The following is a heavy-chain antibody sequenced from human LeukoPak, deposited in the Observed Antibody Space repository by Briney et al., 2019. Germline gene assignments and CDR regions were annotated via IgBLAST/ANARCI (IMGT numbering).Heavy chain of an antibody. J-gene: IGHJ4*02. CDR3: ARDSAGNDY. D-gene: IGHD6-13*01. CDR1: GFTFSTYW. V-gene: IGHV3-7*01. Sequence: PGGSLRLSCAASGFTFSTYWMSWVRQAPGKGLEWVTNIKQDGSEKYYVDSVKGRFTISRDNAKNSLYLQMNSLRAEDTAMNYCARDSAGNDYWGQGTLVTVSS. CDR2: IKQDGSEK.